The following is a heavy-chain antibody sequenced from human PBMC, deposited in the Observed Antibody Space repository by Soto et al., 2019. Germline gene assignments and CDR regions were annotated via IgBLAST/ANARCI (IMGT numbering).Heavy chain of an antibody. CDR3: ARVPSP. Sequence: SETLSLTCTVSSAPVSSTTYTWGWIRQPPGKGLEWVASVYYGGRSYYNPTLNSRVTISVDTSKNQFSLKLSSVTAADTAVYYCARVPSPWGQGTLVTVSS. V-gene: IGHV4-39*07. CDR2: VYYGGRS. J-gene: IGHJ5*02. CDR1: SAPVSSTTYT.